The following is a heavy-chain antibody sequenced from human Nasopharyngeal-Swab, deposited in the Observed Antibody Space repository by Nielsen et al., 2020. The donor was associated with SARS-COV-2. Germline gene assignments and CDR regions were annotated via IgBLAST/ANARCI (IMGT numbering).Heavy chain of an antibody. J-gene: IGHJ3*02. CDR1: GFTFGAYW. CDR3: ARGGYFYHGAFDI. Sequence: GESLKISCAATGFTFGAYWMHWVRQTSGKGLVWVSRIEGDGSSTYYADSVRGRFTISRDNARNTLYLQMNSLRVDDTAVYYCARGGYFYHGAFDIWGQGTMVTVSS. CDR2: IEGDGSST. V-gene: IGHV3-74*01. D-gene: IGHD5-12*01.